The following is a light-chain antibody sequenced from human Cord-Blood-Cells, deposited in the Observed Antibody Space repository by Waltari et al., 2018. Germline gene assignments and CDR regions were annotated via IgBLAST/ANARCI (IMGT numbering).Light chain of an antibody. CDR3: CSYAGSYV. J-gene: IGLJ1*01. V-gene: IGLV2-8*01. CDR1: SSDVGGYNY. Sequence: QSALTQPPSASGSPGQSVTISCTGTSSDVGGYNYVSWYQQHPGKAPKLMIYEGSKRPSGVSNRFSGSKSGNTASLTISGLQAEDEADYYCCSYAGSYVFGTGTKVTVL. CDR2: EGS.